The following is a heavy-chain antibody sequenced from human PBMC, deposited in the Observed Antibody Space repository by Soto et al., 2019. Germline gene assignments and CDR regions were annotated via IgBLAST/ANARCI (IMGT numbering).Heavy chain of an antibody. V-gene: IGHV3-30*18. D-gene: IGHD3-10*01. CDR3: AKEGRAGSYGMDV. CDR1: GFTFSSYC. CDR2: ISYEGSNK. J-gene: IGHJ6*01. Sequence: AGGCLRLACAASGFTFSSYCVHWVRQAQGKGLEWVAVISYEGSNKYYADSVKGRFIISRDNSENTLYLQMNSLRAEDTVVYYCAKEGRAGSYGMDVWGQGTTVTVSS.